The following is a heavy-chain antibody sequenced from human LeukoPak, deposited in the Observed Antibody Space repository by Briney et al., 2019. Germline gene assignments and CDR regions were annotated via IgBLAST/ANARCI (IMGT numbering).Heavy chain of an antibody. J-gene: IGHJ4*02. Sequence: ASVKVSCRASGYILTTYAIHWVSQAPGQSLEWMGWINTGNGNTKYLEKLQDRVTITRDTSASTAYMELSSLRSEDTAVYYCARGGYIYGFDHWGQGTLVTVSS. V-gene: IGHV1-3*04. CDR3: ARGGYIYGFDH. CDR2: INTGNGNT. D-gene: IGHD5-18*01. CDR1: GYILTTYA.